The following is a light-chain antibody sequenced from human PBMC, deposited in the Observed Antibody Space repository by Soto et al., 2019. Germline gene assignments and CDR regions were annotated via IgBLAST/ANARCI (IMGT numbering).Light chain of an antibody. CDR2: RNN. V-gene: IGLV1-47*01. J-gene: IGLJ1*01. Sequence: QSVLTQPPSASGTPGQRVTISCSGSSSNIGSNYVYGYQQLPGTAPKLLIYRNNQRPSGVPDRFSGSKSGSSASLAISGLRSEDEADYYCAAWDDSLSGQVFGTGTKLTVL. CDR3: AAWDDSLSGQV. CDR1: SSNIGSNY.